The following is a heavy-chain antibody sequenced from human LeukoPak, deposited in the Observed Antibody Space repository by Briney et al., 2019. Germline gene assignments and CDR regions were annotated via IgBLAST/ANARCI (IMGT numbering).Heavy chain of an antibody. CDR2: ISSSSSYI. CDR3: ARGDDSSGYYYQ. Sequence: GGSLRLSCAASGFTFSSYSMNWVRQAPGKGLEWVLSISSSSSYIYYADSVKGRFTISRDNAKNSLYLQMNSLRAEDTAVYYCARGDDSSGYYYQWGQGTLVTVSS. V-gene: IGHV3-21*01. D-gene: IGHD3-22*01. J-gene: IGHJ4*02. CDR1: GFTFSSYS.